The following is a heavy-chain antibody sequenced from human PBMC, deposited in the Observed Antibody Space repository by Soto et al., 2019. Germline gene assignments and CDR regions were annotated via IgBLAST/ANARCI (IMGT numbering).Heavy chain of an antibody. V-gene: IGHV5-51*01. CDR1: GYSFTNYC. J-gene: IGHJ6*01. D-gene: IGHD6-13*01. CDR3: AGSRHHCRSWCLGRRDCNGMDV. CDR2: IYPGDSDT. Sequence: GESQKISCKGSGYSFTNYCIGWVLQMPGKCLEWMGIIYPGDSDTGYSPSFQGQVTISADKSISTAYLQWSSLKASVTAMCYSAGSRHHCRSWCLGRRDCNGMDVWGQGLT.